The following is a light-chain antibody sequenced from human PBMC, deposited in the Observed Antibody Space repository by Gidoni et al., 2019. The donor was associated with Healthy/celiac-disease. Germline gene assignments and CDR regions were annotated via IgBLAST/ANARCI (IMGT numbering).Light chain of an antibody. CDR2: KDS. Sequence: SYELTQPPSVSVSPGQTARITCSGDALPKQYAYWYQQKPGQAPVLVIYKDSERPSGIPERFSGSSSGTTVTLTISGVQAEDEADYYCQSADSSHVVFGGGTKLTVL. V-gene: IGLV3-25*02. CDR3: QSADSSHVV. J-gene: IGLJ2*01. CDR1: ALPKQY.